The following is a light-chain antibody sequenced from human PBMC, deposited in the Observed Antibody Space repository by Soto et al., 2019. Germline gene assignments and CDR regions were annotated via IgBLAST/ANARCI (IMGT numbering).Light chain of an antibody. CDR3: QQYGSSPLMYT. V-gene: IGKV3-20*01. CDR2: GAT. CDR1: QSVGSSY. J-gene: IGKJ2*01. Sequence: EIVLTQSPGTLSLSPGERATLSCRASQSVGSSYLAWYQQKPGQAPRLLISGATSRATGIPDRFSGSGSGTDFTLTISRLEPEDFAVYYCQQYGSSPLMYTFGQGTKLEIK.